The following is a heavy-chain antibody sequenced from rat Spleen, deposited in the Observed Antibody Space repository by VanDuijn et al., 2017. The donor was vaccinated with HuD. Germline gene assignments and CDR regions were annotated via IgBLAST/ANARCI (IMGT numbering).Heavy chain of an antibody. V-gene: IGHV2-32*01. D-gene: IGHD1-9*01. J-gene: IGHJ2*01. CDR3: TRERDYGYKYFDY. Sequence: QVQLKESGPGLVQPSQTLSLTCTVSGFSLTSYHVHWVRQPPGKGLEWMGVMWSDGDTSYNSALKYRLSISRDTSKNQVFLKMNSLQTDDTGTYYCTRERDYGYKYFDYWGQGVMVTVSS. CDR2: MWSDGDT. CDR1: GFSLTSYH.